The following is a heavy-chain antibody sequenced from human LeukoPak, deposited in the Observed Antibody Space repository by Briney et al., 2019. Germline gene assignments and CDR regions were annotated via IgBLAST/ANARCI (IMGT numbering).Heavy chain of an antibody. D-gene: IGHD1-1*01. J-gene: IGHJ4*02. CDR3: ARDTTTGIDY. CDR2: IYYSGST. V-gene: IGHV4-31*03. CDR1: GGSISSGGYY. Sequence: SETLSFTCTVSGGSISSGGYYWSWIRQHPGKGLEWIGYIYYSGSTYYNPSLKSRVTISVDTSKNQFSLKLSSVTAADTAVYYCARDTTTGIDYWGQGTLATVSS.